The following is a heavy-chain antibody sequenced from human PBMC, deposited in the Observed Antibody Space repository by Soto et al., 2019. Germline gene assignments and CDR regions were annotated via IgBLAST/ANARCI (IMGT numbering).Heavy chain of an antibody. J-gene: IGHJ4*02. CDR3: ARHYYGSGSYLPTFEY. Sequence: PSETLSLTCTVSGGSISSTTYFWGWIRQPPGKGLEWIGSISYSGSTFYNPSLQSRVTISVETSKNQFSLKLSSMTAADTAVYYCARHYYGSGSYLPTFEYLGQGTVVTVSS. D-gene: IGHD3-10*01. CDR2: ISYSGST. CDR1: GGSISSTTYF. V-gene: IGHV4-39*01.